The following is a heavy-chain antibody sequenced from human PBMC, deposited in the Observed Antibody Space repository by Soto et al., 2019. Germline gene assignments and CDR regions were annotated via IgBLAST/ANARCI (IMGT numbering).Heavy chain of an antibody. V-gene: IGHV3-9*01. D-gene: IGHD6-19*01. Sequence: EVQLVESGGGLVQPGRSLRLSCAASGFTFDEYAMHWVRQAPGKGLEWVSGISWNSGSIGYADSVKGRFTISRDNAKNSLYLQMNSLRAEDTALYYCAKEGIAVAGPEAFDYWGQGTLVTVSS. CDR2: ISWNSGSI. CDR3: AKEGIAVAGPEAFDY. J-gene: IGHJ4*02. CDR1: GFTFDEYA.